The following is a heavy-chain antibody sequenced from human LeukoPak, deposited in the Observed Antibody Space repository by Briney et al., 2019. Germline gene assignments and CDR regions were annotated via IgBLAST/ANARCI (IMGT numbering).Heavy chain of an antibody. CDR3: ARIVIAAAEGYFDY. CDR1: GGSISSYY. D-gene: IGHD6-13*01. Sequence: SETLSLTCTVSGGSISSYYCSWIRQPPGKGLDWIGYIYYSGSTNYNPSLKSRVTISVDTSKNQFSLKLSSVTAADTAVYYCARIVIAAAEGYFDYWGQGTLVTVSA. J-gene: IGHJ4*02. V-gene: IGHV4-59*01. CDR2: IYYSGST.